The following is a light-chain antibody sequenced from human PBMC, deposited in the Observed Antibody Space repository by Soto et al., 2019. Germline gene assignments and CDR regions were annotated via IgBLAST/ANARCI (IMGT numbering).Light chain of an antibody. CDR2: WAS. V-gene: IGKV4-1*01. J-gene: IGKJ4*01. CDR3: QQYSSSPPT. Sequence: DIVMTQSPDSLAVSLGERATINCKSSQSVLYSSNNKNYLAWYQQKPGQAPKLLIYWASTRESGVPDRFSGSGSGTDFTLTISSLQAEDVAVYYCQQYSSSPPTFGGGTKVEIK. CDR1: QSVLYSSNNKNY.